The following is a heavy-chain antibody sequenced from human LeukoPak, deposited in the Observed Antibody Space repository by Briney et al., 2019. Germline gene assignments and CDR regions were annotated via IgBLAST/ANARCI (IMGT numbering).Heavy chain of an antibody. D-gene: IGHD3-10*01. V-gene: IGHV1-2*06. Sequence: ASVKVSCKASGYTFTGYYMHWVRQAPGQRLEWMGRINPNSGGTNYAQKFQGRVTMTRDTSISTANMELSRLRSDDTAVYYCARWYYGSGSYYNINRFDYWGQGTLVTVSS. CDR3: ARWYYGSGSYYNINRFDY. CDR2: INPNSGGT. J-gene: IGHJ4*02. CDR1: GYTFTGYY.